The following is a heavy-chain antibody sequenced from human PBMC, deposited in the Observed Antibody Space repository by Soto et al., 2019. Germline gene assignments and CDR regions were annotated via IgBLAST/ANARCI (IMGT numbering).Heavy chain of an antibody. CDR2: INTANGDT. Sequence: QLVQSGAEMKKPGASVKVSCKASGYTFTNYAMHWVRQAPGQRLEWMGRINTANGDTIYSQNFQGRVTITRDTSARTVYLELSSLRFEVTAVYYCGRGQATFDPWGQGTLVTVSS. V-gene: IGHV1-3*04. CDR3: GRGQATFDP. J-gene: IGHJ5*02. CDR1: GYTFTNYA.